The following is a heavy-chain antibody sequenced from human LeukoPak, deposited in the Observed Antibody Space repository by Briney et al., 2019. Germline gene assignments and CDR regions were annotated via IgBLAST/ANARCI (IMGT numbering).Heavy chain of an antibody. Sequence: GGSLRLSCAASGFTFDDYAMHWVRQAPGKVREGGSGITWNSDRKVYADSVEGRFTISRDNDKNCLYLQMNSLRAEDMALYYCATAGGSGYYNDAFDIWGQGTMVTVSS. CDR2: ITWNSDRK. D-gene: IGHD3-22*01. V-gene: IGHV3-9*03. CDR3: ATAGGSGYYNDAFDI. CDR1: GFTFDDYA. J-gene: IGHJ3*02.